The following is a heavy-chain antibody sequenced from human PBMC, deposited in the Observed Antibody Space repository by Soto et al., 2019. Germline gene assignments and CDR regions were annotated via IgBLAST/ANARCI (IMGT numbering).Heavy chain of an antibody. Sequence: SETLSLTCAVYGGSFSGYYWSWIRQPPGKGLEWIGEINHSGSTNYNPSLKSRVTISVDTSKNQFSLKLSSVTAADTAVYYCKKIKPTRFRDYWGQGTLVTVSS. CDR2: INHSGST. J-gene: IGHJ4*02. CDR1: GGSFSGYY. V-gene: IGHV4-34*01. CDR3: KKIKPTRFRDY.